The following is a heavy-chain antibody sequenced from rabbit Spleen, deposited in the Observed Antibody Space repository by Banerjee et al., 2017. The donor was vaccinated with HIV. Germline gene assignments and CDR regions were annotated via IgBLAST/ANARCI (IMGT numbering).Heavy chain of an antibody. CDR1: GFDFSTHYM. CDR3: ARNYVNAFDP. CDR2: IYTGNDKN. V-gene: IGHV1S45*01. D-gene: IGHD1-1*01. J-gene: IGHJ2*01. Sequence: QEQLVESGGGLVQPGGSLTLSCKASGFDFSTHYMNWVRQAPGKGLEWIGIIYTGNDKNYYASWAKGRFTISKTSSTTVTLQMTSLTAADTATYFCARNYVNAFDPWGPGTLVTVS.